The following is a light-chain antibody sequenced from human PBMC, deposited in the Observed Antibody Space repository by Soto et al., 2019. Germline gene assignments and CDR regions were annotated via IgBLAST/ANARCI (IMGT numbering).Light chain of an antibody. J-gene: IGKJ2*01. Sequence: DIQMTQSPSTLSASVGDRVTITCRASQSISSWLAWYQQKPGKAPKLLIYDASSLESRVPSRFSGSGSGTEFTLTISGLLPDDFATYYCQQYNSYSYTFGQGTKLDIK. CDR2: DAS. CDR3: QQYNSYSYT. CDR1: QSISSW. V-gene: IGKV1-5*01.